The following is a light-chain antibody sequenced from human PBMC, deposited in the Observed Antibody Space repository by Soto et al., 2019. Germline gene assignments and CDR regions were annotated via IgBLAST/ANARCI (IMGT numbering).Light chain of an antibody. J-gene: IGKJ2*01. CDR3: QQGHNWPLT. V-gene: IGKV3-15*01. CDR1: QSINSE. Sequence: EIVMTQSPATLSLSLGERAALSCRASQSINSELAWYQQKPGQPPRLLIYGASTRATGVPARFTGSESGSEFTLTISGLQSEDFAVYYSQQGHNWPLTFGQGTRLEI. CDR2: GAS.